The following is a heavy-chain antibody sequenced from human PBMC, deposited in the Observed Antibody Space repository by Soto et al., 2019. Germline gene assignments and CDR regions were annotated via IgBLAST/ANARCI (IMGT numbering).Heavy chain of an antibody. J-gene: IGHJ4*02. Sequence: GGSLRLSCVGSGFTFNTYSMNWVRQAPGKGLEWVSSISSSASDITYADSVKGRFAISRDNAKNSLYLQMNSLRAEDTAIYYCARGRDFWSGFRYYDYWGQGTLVTVSS. CDR3: ARGRDFWSGFRYYDY. CDR1: GFTFNTYS. D-gene: IGHD3-3*01. CDR2: ISSSASDI. V-gene: IGHV3-21*01.